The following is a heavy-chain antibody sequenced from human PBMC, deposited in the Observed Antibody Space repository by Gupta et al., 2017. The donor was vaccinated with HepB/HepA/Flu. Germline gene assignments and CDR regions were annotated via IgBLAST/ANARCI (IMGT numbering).Heavy chain of an antibody. D-gene: IGHD2-2*01. CDR1: VFTFSTYF. CDR3: AKGGCSGTSCLDY. V-gene: IGHV3-74*01. J-gene: IGHJ4*02. Sequence: EVQLVVSGGDLVPPGWSLRLSCAASVFTFSTYFMHWVRQAPGKGLVWVSRITSDGSTTDYADSVKGRFTISRDNAKNTLYLQMNSLRAEDTAVYYCAKGGCSGTSCLDYWGQGTLVTVSS. CDR2: ITSDGSTT.